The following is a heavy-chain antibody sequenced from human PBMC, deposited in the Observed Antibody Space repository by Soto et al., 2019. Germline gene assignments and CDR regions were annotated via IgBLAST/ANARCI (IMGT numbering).Heavy chain of an antibody. D-gene: IGHD4-17*01. CDR1: GFTFSRYW. CDR2: IKEDGSDK. Sequence: PGGSLRLSCAASGFTFSRYWMSWVRQAPGKGLQWVANIKEDGSDKYYVDSVKGRFTISRDNAKTSLYLQMNSLRAEDTAVYYCAGFDYGDSAFYYWGQGALVTVSS. V-gene: IGHV3-7*04. CDR3: AGFDYGDSAFYY. J-gene: IGHJ4*02.